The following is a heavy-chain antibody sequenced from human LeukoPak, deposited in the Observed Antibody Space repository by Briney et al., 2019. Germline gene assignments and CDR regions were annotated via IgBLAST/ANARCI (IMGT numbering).Heavy chain of an antibody. Sequence: PSETLSLTCTVSGGSISSSSYYLGWIRQPPGKGLEWIGSIYYSGSTYYNPSLKSRVTISVDTSKNQFSLKLSSVTAADTAVYYCARRSHYYYYMDVWGKGTTVTISS. CDR3: ARRSHYYYYMDV. CDR1: GGSISSSSYY. D-gene: IGHD3-10*01. CDR2: IYYSGST. J-gene: IGHJ6*03. V-gene: IGHV4-39*01.